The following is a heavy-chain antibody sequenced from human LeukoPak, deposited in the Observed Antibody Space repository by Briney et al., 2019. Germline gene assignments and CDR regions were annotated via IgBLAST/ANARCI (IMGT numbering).Heavy chain of an antibody. CDR3: ARDVWSSGWYFAFDI. V-gene: IGHV1-18*04. D-gene: IGHD6-19*01. J-gene: IGHJ3*02. CDR1: GYIFTSYG. CDR2: ISAYNGNT. Sequence: ASVKVSCKASGYIFTSYGISWVRQAPGQGLEWMGWISAYNGNTNYAQKLQGRVTMTTDTSTSTAYMELRSLRSDDTAVYYCARDVWSSGWYFAFDIWGQGTMVTVSS.